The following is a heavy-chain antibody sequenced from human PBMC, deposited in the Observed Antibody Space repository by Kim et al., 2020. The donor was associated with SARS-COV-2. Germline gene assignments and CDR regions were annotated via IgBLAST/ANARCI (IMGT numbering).Heavy chain of an antibody. J-gene: IGHJ4*02. V-gene: IGHV6-1*01. CDR3: ARDSYSSGWMTIDY. D-gene: IGHD6-19*01. Sequence: AVSRKRRITINPDTSKNQFSLQLNSVTPEDTAVYYCARDSYSSGWMTIDYWGQGTLVTVSS.